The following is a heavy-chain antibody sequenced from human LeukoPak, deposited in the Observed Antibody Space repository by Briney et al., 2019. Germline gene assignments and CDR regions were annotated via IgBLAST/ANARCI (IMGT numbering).Heavy chain of an antibody. Sequence: SETLSLTCTVSGGPISSSSYYWGWIRQPPGKGLEWIGSIYYSGSTYYNPSLKSRVTISVDTSKNQFSLKLSSVTAADTAVYYCARVKTAAGTSGEFYWGQGTLVTVSS. J-gene: IGHJ4*02. CDR3: ARVKTAAGTSGEFY. CDR1: GGPISSSSYY. D-gene: IGHD6-13*01. CDR2: IYYSGST. V-gene: IGHV4-39*07.